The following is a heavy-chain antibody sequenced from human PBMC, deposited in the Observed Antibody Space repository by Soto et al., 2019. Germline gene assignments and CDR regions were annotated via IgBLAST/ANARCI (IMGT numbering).Heavy chain of an antibody. CDR1: GYTFTDYY. CDR2: INPNSAGT. D-gene: IGHD6-19*01. CDR3: ARLRTAVAGDAFDV. J-gene: IGHJ3*01. Sequence: QVQLVQSGAEVKKPGVSVKVSCKASGYTFTDYYLHWVRQAPGQRLEWMGWINPNSAGTHFAQKFQGRVTMTREPSISTAFMELSSLTSDDTAMYFCARLRTAVAGDAFDVWGQGTMVTVSS. V-gene: IGHV1-2*02.